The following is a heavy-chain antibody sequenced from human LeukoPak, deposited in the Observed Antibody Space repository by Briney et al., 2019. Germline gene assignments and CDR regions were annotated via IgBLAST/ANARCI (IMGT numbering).Heavy chain of an antibody. CDR3: ARHFGSGSPPGGS. J-gene: IGHJ5*02. Sequence: SETLSLTCTVSSGSISSYYWSWIRQGPGKGLEWIRYIYASGTTNYNPTNYNPSLKSRVTISVDTSKNQFSLKLSSVTVADTAVYYCARHFGSGSPPGGSWGQGTLVTVSS. CDR1: SGSISSYY. D-gene: IGHD3-10*01. V-gene: IGHV4-59*08. CDR2: IYASGTTNYNPT.